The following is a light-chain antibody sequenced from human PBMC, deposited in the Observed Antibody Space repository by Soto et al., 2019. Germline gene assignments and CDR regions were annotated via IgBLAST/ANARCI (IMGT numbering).Light chain of an antibody. CDR1: QSVLYSSNNKNY. V-gene: IGKV4-1*01. Sequence: DIVLTQSPDSLAVSLGERATINCKSSQSVLYSSNNKNYLAWYQQKPGQPPKLLIYWASTRESGVPDRFSGSGSETDFTLTISSVQAEDGAVYYCQQYYSTPWTFGQGTKVEIK. CDR3: QQYYSTPWT. CDR2: WAS. J-gene: IGKJ1*01.